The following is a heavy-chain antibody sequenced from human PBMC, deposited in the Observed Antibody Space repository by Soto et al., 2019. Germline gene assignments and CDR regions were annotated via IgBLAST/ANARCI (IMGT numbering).Heavy chain of an antibody. CDR1: GGSISSSYY. CDR3: ARRYAGNFDY. CDR2: IYYSGST. Sequence: SETLSLTCTVSGGSISSSYYWSWIRQPPGKGLEWIGYIYYSGSTNYNPPLKSRVTISVDTSKNQFSLKLSSVTAADTAVYYCARRYAGNFDYWGQGTLVTVSS. V-gene: IGHV4-61*01. J-gene: IGHJ4*02. D-gene: IGHD2-8*01.